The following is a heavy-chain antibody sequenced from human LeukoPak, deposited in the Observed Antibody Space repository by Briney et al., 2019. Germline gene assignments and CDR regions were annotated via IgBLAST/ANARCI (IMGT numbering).Heavy chain of an antibody. J-gene: IGHJ4*02. CDR2: ISGSGGST. CDR3: ATHGVASPYYFGI. CDR1: GFTFSSYA. Sequence: AGGSLRLSCAASGFTFSSYAMSWVRQAPGKGLEWVSTISGSGGSTFYADSVKGRFTISRDNSKNTLYLQMNSLRAEDTAVYYCATHGVASPYYFGIWGQGTLVTVSS. V-gene: IGHV3-23*01. D-gene: IGHD5-12*01.